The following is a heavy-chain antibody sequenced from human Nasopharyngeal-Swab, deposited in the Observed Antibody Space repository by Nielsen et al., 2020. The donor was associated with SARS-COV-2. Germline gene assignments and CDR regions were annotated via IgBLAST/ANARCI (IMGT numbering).Heavy chain of an antibody. CDR1: GFTFSNYA. Sequence: GGSLRLSCAASGFTFSNYAISWVRQAPGKGLEWVSGISASGASTYYADSVKGRFTISRDNSQNTLYLQVNSLRAEDTALFYCARDAHVIGPDFDAFDIWGQGTMVTVSS. CDR3: ARDAHVIGPDFDAFDI. CDR2: ISASGAST. V-gene: IGHV3-23*01. J-gene: IGHJ3*02. D-gene: IGHD2-21*02.